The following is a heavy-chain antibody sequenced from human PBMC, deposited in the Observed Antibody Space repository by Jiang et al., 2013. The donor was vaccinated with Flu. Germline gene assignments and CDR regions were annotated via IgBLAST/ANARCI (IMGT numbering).Heavy chain of an antibody. J-gene: IGHJ4*02. V-gene: IGHV1-2*04. D-gene: IGHD6-19*01. CDR3: ATAGSSGPGGDYFDF. CDR1: GYTFTGYY. Sequence: VQLVESGAEVKKPGASVKVSCKASGYTFTGYYIHWVRQAPGQGLEWMGWINPNSGGTNYAQKFQGWVAMTRDTSISTAYMELSRLRSDDTALYYCATAGSSGPGGDYFDFWGQGTLVTVSA. CDR2: INPNSGGT.